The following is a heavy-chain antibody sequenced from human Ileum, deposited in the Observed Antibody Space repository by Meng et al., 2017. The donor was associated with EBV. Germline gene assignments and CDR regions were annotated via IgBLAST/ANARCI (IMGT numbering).Heavy chain of an antibody. Sequence: DVQLVESGGGLVQPGGSLRLSCAASGFTFSTYGMSWVRQAPGKGMEWVSTIIGSGGSTYYADSVKGRFTISRDNSKNTLYLQLSGLRAEDTAVYYCAKRSPVIQGVISYYFDYWGQGTLVTVSS. CDR1: GFTFSTYG. D-gene: IGHD3-10*01. V-gene: IGHV3-23*04. J-gene: IGHJ4*02. CDR3: AKRSPVIQGVISYYFDY. CDR2: IIGSGGST.